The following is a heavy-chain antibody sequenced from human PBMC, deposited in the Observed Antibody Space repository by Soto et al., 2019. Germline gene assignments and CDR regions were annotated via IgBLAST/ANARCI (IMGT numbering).Heavy chain of an antibody. Sequence: PGESLKISCKDSGYSFTSYWIGWVRQMPGKGLEWMGIIYPGDSDTRYSPSFQGQVTISADKSISTAYLQWSSLKASDTAMYYCARQQGIAARPGYYYYGMDVSGQGTTVTLSS. CDR3: ARQQGIAARPGYYYYGMDV. V-gene: IGHV5-51*01. CDR1: GYSFTSYW. D-gene: IGHD6-6*01. J-gene: IGHJ6*02. CDR2: IYPGDSDT.